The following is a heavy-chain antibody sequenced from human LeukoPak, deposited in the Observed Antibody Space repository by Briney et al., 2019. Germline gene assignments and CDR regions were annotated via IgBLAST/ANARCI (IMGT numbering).Heavy chain of an antibody. CDR3: ARGPPGEDHYYLDV. D-gene: IGHD7-27*01. J-gene: IGHJ6*03. Sequence: ASVKVSCKAYGYTFTNKDINWIRQATGQGLEWMGWINPNSGNRGHTQKFQGRVTLTMNTSTSTAYMDLTSLTSEDTAVYYCARGPPGEDHYYLDVWAKGTTVTVSS. V-gene: IGHV1-8*02. CDR2: INPNSGNR. CDR1: GYTFTNKD.